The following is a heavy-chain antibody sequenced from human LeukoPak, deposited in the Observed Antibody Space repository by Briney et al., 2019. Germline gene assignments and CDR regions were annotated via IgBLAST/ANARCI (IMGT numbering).Heavy chain of an antibody. V-gene: IGHV6-1*01. CDR1: GDSVSSKTVA. Sequence: QTLSLTCAISGDSVSSKTVAWNWIRQSPSRGLEWLGKTAYRSRWFTDYAVPVKGRITINPDTSKNQFSLELNSVTPEDTAVYYCARDPRYAAGIFFDYWGQGILVTVSS. D-gene: IGHD2-2*01. J-gene: IGHJ4*02. CDR3: ARDPRYAAGIFFDY. CDR2: TAYRSRWFT.